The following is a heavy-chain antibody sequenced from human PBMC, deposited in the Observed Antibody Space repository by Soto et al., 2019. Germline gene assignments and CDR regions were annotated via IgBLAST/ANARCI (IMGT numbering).Heavy chain of an antibody. V-gene: IGHV3-23*01. D-gene: IGHD2-8*01. J-gene: IGHJ3*02. CDR3: ARPMVYAYYAFEI. CDR1: GFTFSSYA. CDR2: ISGSGGST. Sequence: PGGSLRLSCAASGFTFSSYAMSWVRQAPGKGLEWVSAISGSGGSTYYADSVKGRFTISRDNSKNTLYLQMNSLRAEDTAVYYCARPMVYAYYAFEIWGQGTMVTVSS.